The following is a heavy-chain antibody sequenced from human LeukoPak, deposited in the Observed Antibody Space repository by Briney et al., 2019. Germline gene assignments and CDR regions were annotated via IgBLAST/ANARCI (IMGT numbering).Heavy chain of an antibody. CDR1: GFTFSSYA. CDR3: ASLALWVLLWFGESHPFDY. Sequence: RSLRLSCAASGFTFSSYATHWVRQAPGKGLEWVAVISYDGSNKYYADSVKGRFTISRDNSKNTLYLQMNSLRAEDTAVYYCASLALWVLLWFGESHPFDYWGQGTLVTVSS. J-gene: IGHJ4*02. CDR2: ISYDGSNK. V-gene: IGHV3-30-3*01. D-gene: IGHD3-10*01.